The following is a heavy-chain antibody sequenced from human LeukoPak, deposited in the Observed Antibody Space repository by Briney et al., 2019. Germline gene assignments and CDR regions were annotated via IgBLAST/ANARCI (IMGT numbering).Heavy chain of an antibody. CDR2: ILYDGSNK. V-gene: IGHV3-30*18. CDR1: GFTFSAYA. CDR3: AKDYYGSGSYYTVDF. J-gene: IGHJ4*02. D-gene: IGHD3-10*01. Sequence: GGSLRLSCAASGFTFSAYAMHWVRQPPGKGLEWVAVILYDGSNKYYADSVKGRFTISRDKSKNTLDLQMNSLRPEDAAVYYCAKDYYGSGSYYTVDFWGQGTLVTVSS.